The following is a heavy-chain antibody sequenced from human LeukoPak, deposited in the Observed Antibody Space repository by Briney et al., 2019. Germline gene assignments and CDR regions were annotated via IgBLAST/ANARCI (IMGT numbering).Heavy chain of an antibody. CDR1: GYTLTELS. Sequence: ASVKVSCKVSGYTLTELSMHWVRQAPGKGLEWMGGFDPEDGETIYAQKFQGRVSMTEDTSTDTAYMELSSLRSEDTGVYYCATDRGFLYCSCGSCYTDAFDIWGQGTMVTVSS. CDR2: FDPEDGET. V-gene: IGHV1-24*01. J-gene: IGHJ3*02. D-gene: IGHD2-15*01. CDR3: ATDRGFLYCSCGSCYTDAFDI.